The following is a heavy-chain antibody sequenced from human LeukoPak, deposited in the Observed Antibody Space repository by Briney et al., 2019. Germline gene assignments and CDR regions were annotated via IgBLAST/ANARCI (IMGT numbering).Heavy chain of an antibody. Sequence: PGGSLRLSCAASGFTFSSYSMNWVRQAPGKGLEWISYISSSSSTIYYADSVKGRFTISRDNAKNSLYLQMNSLRAEDTAVYYCAREGSLRFLEWLPYAEFWFDPWGQGTLVTVSS. CDR2: ISSSSSTI. J-gene: IGHJ5*02. CDR3: AREGSLRFLEWLPYAEFWFDP. V-gene: IGHV3-48*01. D-gene: IGHD3-3*01. CDR1: GFTFSSYS.